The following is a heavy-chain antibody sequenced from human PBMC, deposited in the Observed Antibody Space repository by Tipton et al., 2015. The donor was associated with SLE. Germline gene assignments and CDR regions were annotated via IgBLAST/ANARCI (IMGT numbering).Heavy chain of an antibody. CDR1: GFSFSNYE. V-gene: IGHV3-48*03. CDR2: IGVSGSPM. Sequence: GSLRLSCAASGFSFSNYEMNWVRQAPGKGLEWVSYIGVSGSPMYYADSVKGRFTISRDDAKNSLYLQMNSLRAEDTAVYYCARDRWEANIHTGPIDKWGQGTLVTVSS. D-gene: IGHD1-26*01. J-gene: IGHJ4*02. CDR3: ARDRWEANIHTGPIDK.